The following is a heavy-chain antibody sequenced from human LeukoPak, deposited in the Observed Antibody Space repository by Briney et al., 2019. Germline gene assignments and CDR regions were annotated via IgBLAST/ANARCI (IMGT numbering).Heavy chain of an antibody. V-gene: IGHV4-61*01. Sequence: SETLSLTCTVSGGSVSSGSYYWSWIRQPPGKGLEWIGYIYYCGSTNYNPSLKSRVTISVDTSKNQFSLKLSSVTAADTAVYYCARDGPIVVVPAAIPGYYYYGMDVWGKGTTVTVSS. J-gene: IGHJ6*04. CDR3: ARDGPIVVVPAAIPGYYYYGMDV. CDR1: GGSVSSGSYY. CDR2: IYYCGST. D-gene: IGHD2-2*01.